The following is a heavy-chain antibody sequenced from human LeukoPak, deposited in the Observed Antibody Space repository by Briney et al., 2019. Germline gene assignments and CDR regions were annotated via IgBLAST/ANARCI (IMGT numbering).Heavy chain of an antibody. J-gene: IGHJ6*02. CDR3: ARGNYVMDV. Sequence: GGSLRLSCAASRFSFSSYWMYWVRQAPGKGLVWVSRINSDGSTTTNADAVKGRFTISRDNAKNTLYLQLNSLRVEDTAVYYCARGNYVMDVWGQGTTVIVSS. CDR2: INSDGSTT. CDR1: RFSFSSYW. V-gene: IGHV3-74*01.